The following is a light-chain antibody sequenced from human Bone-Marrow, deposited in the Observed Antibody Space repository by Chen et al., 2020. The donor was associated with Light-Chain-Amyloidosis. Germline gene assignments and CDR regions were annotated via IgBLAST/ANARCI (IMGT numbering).Light chain of an antibody. CDR1: QSVTGSH. CDR3: QQYATSPWT. J-gene: IGKJ1*01. Sequence: EILLTHPPAPLSLSPGERVTPSCRASQSVTGSHLAWYQQKPGQAPRLLIYAASTRATGVPDRFRGSGSGTDFTLTISRLEPEDFAVYYCQQYATSPWTFGRGTKVEMK. V-gene: IGKV3-20*01. CDR2: AAS.